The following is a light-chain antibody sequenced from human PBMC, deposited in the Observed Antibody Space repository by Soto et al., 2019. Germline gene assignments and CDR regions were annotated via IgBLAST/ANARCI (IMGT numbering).Light chain of an antibody. CDR1: QSISSW. CDR3: QQYNSYSIT. CDR2: DAS. Sequence: TQSPSTLSASVGDRFTITCRASQSISSWLAWYQQKPGKAPKLLIYDASSLEIGVPSRFSGSGSGTEFTLTISSLQPDDFATYYCQQYNSYSITFGQGTRLEI. J-gene: IGKJ5*01. V-gene: IGKV1-5*01.